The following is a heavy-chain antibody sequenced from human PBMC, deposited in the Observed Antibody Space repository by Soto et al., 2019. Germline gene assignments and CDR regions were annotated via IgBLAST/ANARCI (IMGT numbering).Heavy chain of an antibody. J-gene: IGHJ4*02. V-gene: IGHV1-46*01. Sequence: QVQLVQSGAEVKRPGASVKVSCKASGYTFTTYQIHWVRQAPGQGLEWMGTINPSGGSTSYAQRFQGRVTMTRDTSTSTVYVDLSSLRSEDTALYYCARGASNGWHVASWGQGTLVTVSS. CDR3: ARGASNGWHVAS. D-gene: IGHD6-19*01. CDR1: GYTFTTYQ. CDR2: INPSGGST.